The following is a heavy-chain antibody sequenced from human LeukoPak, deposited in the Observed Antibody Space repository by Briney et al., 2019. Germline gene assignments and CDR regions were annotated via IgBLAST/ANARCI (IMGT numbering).Heavy chain of an antibody. J-gene: IGHJ4*02. CDR1: GYTFTDYY. CDR3: ARARWQLIPYFDS. Sequence: ASVKVSCKASGYTFTDYYMHWVRQAPGQGLEWMGWINPNSGGTNFAQKFQGRVAMTRDTSISTAYLELGSLRSDDTAVYFCARARWQLIPYFDSWGQGTLVTVSS. V-gene: IGHV1-2*02. D-gene: IGHD5-24*01. CDR2: INPNSGGT.